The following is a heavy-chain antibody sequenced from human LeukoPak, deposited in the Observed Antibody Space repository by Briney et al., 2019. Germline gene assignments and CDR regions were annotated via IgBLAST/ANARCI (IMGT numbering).Heavy chain of an antibody. CDR1: GFTFSSYA. CDR2: IEYGESTT. CDR3: AREPRSYGFDY. J-gene: IGHJ4*02. Sequence: GGSLRLSCAASGFTFSSYAMSWIRQAPGKGLEWVSSIEYGESTTHYADSVKGRFTISRDNAKNSLYLQMNSLRAEDTAVYYCAREPRSYGFDYWGQGTLVTVSS. V-gene: IGHV3-48*01. D-gene: IGHD1-26*01.